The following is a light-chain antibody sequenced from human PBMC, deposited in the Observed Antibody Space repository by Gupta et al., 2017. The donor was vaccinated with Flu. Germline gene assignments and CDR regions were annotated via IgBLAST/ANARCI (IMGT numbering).Light chain of an antibody. J-gene: IGLJ3*02. CDR3: QSADNSGTYVV. V-gene: IGLV3-25*03. CDR1: TLSTQY. CDR2: KDT. Sequence: SYELTQPPSVSVSPGQTATITSSGNTLSTQYTYWYQQKPGQAPLLVIFKDTERPSGIPERFSGSNSGTTVTLTISGVQAEDEAAYYCQSADNSGTYVVFGGGTKLTV.